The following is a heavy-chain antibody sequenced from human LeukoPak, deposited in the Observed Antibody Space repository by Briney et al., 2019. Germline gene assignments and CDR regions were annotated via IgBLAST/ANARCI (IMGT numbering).Heavy chain of an antibody. CDR3: AKDYYDSIGYLGGGAFDI. D-gene: IGHD3-22*01. J-gene: IGHJ3*02. CDR2: TSGGGGNT. CDR1: GFTFSSFA. V-gene: IGHV3-23*01. Sequence: GGSLSFSVAASGFTFSSFAMGWVGQAQGRGLKGVTGTSGGGGNTYYADTVKGRFTISRDNSKNTLYLQINSLRAEDTAVYYCAKDYYDSIGYLGGGAFDIWGQGTMVTVSS.